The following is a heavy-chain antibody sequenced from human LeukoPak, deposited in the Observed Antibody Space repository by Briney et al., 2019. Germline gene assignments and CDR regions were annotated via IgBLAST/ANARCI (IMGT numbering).Heavy chain of an antibody. V-gene: IGHV3-7*01. Sequence: GGSLRLSCAASGFTFSSYWMSWVRQVPGKGLEWVANIKRDGGVTNYVDSVKGRFTISRDNAKNSVSLQLNNLRAEDTALYYCARERSTFNYNKDDGRAYIMDYWGQGTLVTVSS. CDR3: ARERSTFNYNKDDGRAYIMDY. CDR2: IKRDGGVT. D-gene: IGHD3-16*01. J-gene: IGHJ4*02. CDR1: GFTFSSYW.